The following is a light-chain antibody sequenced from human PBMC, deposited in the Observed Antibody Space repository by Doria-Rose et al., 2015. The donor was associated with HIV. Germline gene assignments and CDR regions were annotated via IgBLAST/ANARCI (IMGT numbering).Light chain of an antibody. J-gene: IGKJ4*01. Sequence: ASVGDRVTITCQASQDINNYLNWYQHKPGRAPKLLIYDASNLETGVPSRFSGSGSGTDFTFTISSLQPEDIATYYCQQYDDLPLTFSGGTNV. V-gene: IGKV1-33*01. CDR1: QDINNY. CDR3: QQYDDLPLT. CDR2: DAS.